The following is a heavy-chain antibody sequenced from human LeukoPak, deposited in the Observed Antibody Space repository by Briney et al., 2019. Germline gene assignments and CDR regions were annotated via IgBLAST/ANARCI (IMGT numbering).Heavy chain of an antibody. CDR2: INPNSGGT. CDR3: ARDETDAYYYDSSGYLNH. Sequence: ASVKVSCKASGYTFTGYYMHWVRQAPGQGLEWMGWINPNSGGTNYAQKLQGRVTMTTDTSTTTAYMELRSLRSDDTAVYYCARDETDAYYYDSSGYLNHWGQGTLVTVSS. J-gene: IGHJ4*02. V-gene: IGHV1-2*02. CDR1: GYTFTGYY. D-gene: IGHD3-22*01.